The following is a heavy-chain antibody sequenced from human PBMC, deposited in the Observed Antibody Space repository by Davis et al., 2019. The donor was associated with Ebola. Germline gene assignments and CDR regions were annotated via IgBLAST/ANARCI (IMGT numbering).Heavy chain of an antibody. J-gene: IGHJ4*02. Sequence: GESLKISCAASGFTFSDYYMSWIRQAPGKGLEWVSYISSSGSTKYYADSVKGRFTISRDNAKNSLYLQMNSLRAEDTAVYYCARVYYYVVSWGQGTLVTVSS. CDR1: GFTFSDYY. CDR3: ARVYYYVVS. V-gene: IGHV3-11*04. CDR2: ISSSGSTK. D-gene: IGHD3-10*02.